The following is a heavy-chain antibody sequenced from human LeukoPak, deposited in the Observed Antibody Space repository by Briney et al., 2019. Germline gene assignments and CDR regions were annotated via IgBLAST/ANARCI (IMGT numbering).Heavy chain of an antibody. Sequence: GASVTVSRKASVCTFSSYAISWVRQGPGQGLEWKGGIIPIFGTANYAQQFQGRVTITADESTSTAYMELSSLRSEDTAVYYCASLAPSGSYFDHGGQETLVTVS. V-gene: IGHV1-69*13. CDR3: ASLAPSGSYFDH. CDR1: VCTFSSYA. J-gene: IGHJ4*02. CDR2: IIPIFGTA. D-gene: IGHD1-26*01.